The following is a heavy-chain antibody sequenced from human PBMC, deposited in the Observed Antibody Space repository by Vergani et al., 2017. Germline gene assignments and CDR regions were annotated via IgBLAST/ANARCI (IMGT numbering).Heavy chain of an antibody. V-gene: IGHV3-23*01. Sequence: EVQLLESGGGLVQPGGSLRLSCAASGFTFSSYAMSWVRQAPGKGLEWVSAISGSGGSTYYADSVKGRFTIARDNSKNTLYLQMNSLRAEDTAVYYCAKQGPGIAVAGTHIDYWGQGTLVTVSS. CDR3: AKQGPGIAVAGTHIDY. CDR1: GFTFSSYA. CDR2: ISGSGGST. J-gene: IGHJ4*02. D-gene: IGHD6-19*01.